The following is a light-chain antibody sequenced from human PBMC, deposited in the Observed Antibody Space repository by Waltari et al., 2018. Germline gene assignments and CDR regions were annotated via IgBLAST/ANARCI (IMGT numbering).Light chain of an antibody. CDR1: RVGNYW. CDR2: GQN. J-gene: IGLJ2*01. Sequence: SSELTQDPAVSVALGQTARITCQGDRVGNYWGSWYQQKPGQAPVLVIYGQNNRPSGIPDRFSGSRSGNTASLTITGAQAEDEADYYCNSRDSSSIHQLFGGGTKLTAL. V-gene: IGLV3-19*01. CDR3: NSRDSSSIHQL.